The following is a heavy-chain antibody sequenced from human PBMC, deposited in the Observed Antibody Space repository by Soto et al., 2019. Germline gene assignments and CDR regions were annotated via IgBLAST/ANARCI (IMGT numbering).Heavy chain of an antibody. CDR3: ARDLGRGYYDFWSGSPISNGMDV. CDR1: GYTFTSYG. Sequence: ASVKVSCKASGYTFTSYGISWLRQAPGQVLEWMGWISANNGNTNYAQKVQGRVTMTTDTSTSTAYMELSRLRSDDTAVYYCARDLGRGYYDFWSGSPISNGMDVWGQGTTVTVSS. D-gene: IGHD3-3*01. CDR2: ISANNGNT. J-gene: IGHJ6*02. V-gene: IGHV1-18*01.